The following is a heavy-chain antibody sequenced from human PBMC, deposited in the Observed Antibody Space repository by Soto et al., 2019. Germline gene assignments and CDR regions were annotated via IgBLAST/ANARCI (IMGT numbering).Heavy chain of an antibody. CDR2: LNPVNGNT. CDR1: GYTFTSYS. V-gene: IGHV1-3*01. Sequence: QVQLVQSGAEVVKPGASVKVSCKASGYTFTSYSIHWVRQAPGQGLEWMGWLNPVNGNTKYSQKFQDRVTFARDATASTAHMELNRLRSEGTAVYYCASRTYGDFEYGLDVWGQGTTVTVSS. D-gene: IGHD4-17*01. CDR3: ASRTYGDFEYGLDV. J-gene: IGHJ6*02.